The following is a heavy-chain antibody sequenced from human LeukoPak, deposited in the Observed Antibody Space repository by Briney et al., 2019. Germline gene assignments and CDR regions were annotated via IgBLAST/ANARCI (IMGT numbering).Heavy chain of an antibody. CDR3: ARPHHYYDSSGYYYHYYYMDV. CDR2: IGHSGST. J-gene: IGHJ6*03. CDR1: GGSLRGFF. V-gene: IGHV4-34*01. Sequence: SETLSLTCGVSGGSLRGFFWSWIRQPPGKGLEWIGEIGHSGSTSYNPSLKSRVTISVDMSNNQFSLRLSSVTAADTAVYYCARPHHYYDSSGYYYHYYYMDVWGKGTTVTVSS. D-gene: IGHD3-22*01.